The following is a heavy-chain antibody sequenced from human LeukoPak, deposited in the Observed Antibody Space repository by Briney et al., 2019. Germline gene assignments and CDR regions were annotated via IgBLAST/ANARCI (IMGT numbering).Heavy chain of an antibody. CDR2: ISGSGGST. CDR1: GFTFSSCA. D-gene: IGHD5-18*01. CDR3: AKDLDGDTAMTTDY. V-gene: IGHV3-23*01. J-gene: IGHJ4*02. Sequence: GGCLRLSCAASGFTFSSCAMSWVRQAPGKGLEWVSAISGSGGSTYYADSVKGRFTISRDNSKNTLYLQMNILRAEDTAVYFCAKDLDGDTAMTTDYWGQGTLVTVSS.